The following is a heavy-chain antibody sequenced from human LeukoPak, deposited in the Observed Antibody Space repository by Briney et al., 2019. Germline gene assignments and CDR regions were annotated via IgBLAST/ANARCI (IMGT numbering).Heavy chain of an antibody. CDR3: ARDQVRSNIVVVPAAMAY. V-gene: IGHV1-69*13. J-gene: IGHJ4*02. CDR2: IIPIFGTA. CDR1: GGTFSSYA. D-gene: IGHD2-2*01. Sequence: ASVKVSCKASGGTFSSYAISWVRQAPGQGLERMGGIIPIFGTANYAQKFQGRVTITADESTSTAYMELSSLRSEDTAVYYCARDQVRSNIVVVPAAMAYWGQGTLVTVSS.